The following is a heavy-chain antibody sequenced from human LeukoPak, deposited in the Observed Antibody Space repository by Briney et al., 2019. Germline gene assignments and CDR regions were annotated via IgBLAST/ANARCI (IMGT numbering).Heavy chain of an antibody. J-gene: IGHJ5*02. Sequence: PSETLSLTCAVYGGSFSGYYWSWIRQPPGKGLEWIGEINHSGSTNYNPSLKSRVTISVDTSKNQFSLKLSSVTAADTAVYHCTRGLGWFDPWRQGTLVTVST. CDR2: INHSGST. CDR1: GGSFSGYY. V-gene: IGHV4-34*01. CDR3: TRGLGWFDP.